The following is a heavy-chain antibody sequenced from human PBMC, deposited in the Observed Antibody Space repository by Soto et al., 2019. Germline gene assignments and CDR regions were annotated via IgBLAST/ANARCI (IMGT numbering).Heavy chain of an antibody. CDR3: TTDYYFGSGNGDY. V-gene: IGHV3-15*01. J-gene: IGHJ4*02. CDR2: IISKTDGGTT. CDR1: GFTFSDAW. Sequence: EVQLVESGGGLVKPGESLRLSCVASGFTFSDAWMTWVRQAPGKGLEWVGRIISKTDGGTTDYAAPVKGRFSISRDDSKNMLYLQMNSLKTEDTGLYYCTTDYYFGSGNGDYWGQGALFTVSS. D-gene: IGHD3-10*01.